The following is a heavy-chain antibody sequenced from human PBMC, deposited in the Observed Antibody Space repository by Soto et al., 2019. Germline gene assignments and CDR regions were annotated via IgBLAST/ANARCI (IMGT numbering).Heavy chain of an antibody. CDR1: GDSVSSNSAA. D-gene: IGHD6-13*01. CDR3: ASCSSSWYLGYYYYMDV. V-gene: IGHV6-1*01. J-gene: IGHJ6*03. CDR2: TYYRSKWYN. Sequence: KQSQTLSLTCAISGDSVSSNSAAWNWIRQSPSRGLEWLGRTYYRSKWYNDYAVSVKSRITINPDTSKNQFSLQLNSVTPEDTAVYYCASCSSSWYLGYYYYMDVWGKGTTVTVSS.